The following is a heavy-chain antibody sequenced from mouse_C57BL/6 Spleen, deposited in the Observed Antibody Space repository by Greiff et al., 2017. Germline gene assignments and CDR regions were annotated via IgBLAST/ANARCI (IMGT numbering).Heavy chain of an antibody. CDR2: ISSGGSYT. J-gene: IGHJ1*03. V-gene: IGHV5-6*01. CDR1: GFTFSSYG. CDR3: ARQGTGSPYWYFDV. D-gene: IGHD4-1*01. Sequence: EVQGVESGGDLVKPGGSLKLSCAASGFTFSSYGMSWVRQTPDKRLEWVATISSGGSYTYYPDSVKGRFTISRDNAKNTLYLQMSSLKSEDTAMYYCARQGTGSPYWYFDVWGTGTTVTVSS.